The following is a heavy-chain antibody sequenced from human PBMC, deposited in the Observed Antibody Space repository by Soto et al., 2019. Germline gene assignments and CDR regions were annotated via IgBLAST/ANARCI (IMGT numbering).Heavy chain of an antibody. CDR3: ARGIPPDY. J-gene: IGHJ4*02. CDR1: GFTFSSYG. CDR2: IWYDGSKK. V-gene: IGHV3-33*01. Sequence: QVQLVESGGGVVQPGRSLRLSCAASGFTFSSYGMYWVRQAPGKGLEWAAVIWYDGSKKYYEDSVKGRFTISRDNSKNTLYLQMNSLTAEDTAVYYCARGIPPDYWGQGTLVTVSS.